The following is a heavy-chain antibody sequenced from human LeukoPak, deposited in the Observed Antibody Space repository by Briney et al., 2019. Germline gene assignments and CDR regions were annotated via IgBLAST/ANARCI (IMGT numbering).Heavy chain of an antibody. V-gene: IGHV1-18*01. J-gene: IGHJ4*02. CDR2: ISAYNGNT. Sequence: RASVKVSCKASGYTFTSYGISWVRQAPGQGLEWMGWISAYNGNTNYAQKLQGRVTMTTDTSTSTAYMELRSLRSDDTAVYYCARRYCSGGSCYSYFDYWGQGTLVTVSS. CDR1: GYTFTSYG. CDR3: ARRYCSGGSCYSYFDY. D-gene: IGHD2-15*01.